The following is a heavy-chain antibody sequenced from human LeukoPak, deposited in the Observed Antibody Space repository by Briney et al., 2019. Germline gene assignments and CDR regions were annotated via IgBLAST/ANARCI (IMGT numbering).Heavy chain of an antibody. V-gene: IGHV3-30*03. D-gene: IGHD4-17*01. CDR1: GFTFSSYG. CDR2: ISYDGYNK. J-gene: IGHJ4*02. Sequence: PGGSLRLSCAASGFTFSSYGMNWVRQAPGKGLEWVAFISYDGYNKYYADSVKGRFTISRDNSKNTLYLQMNSLRAEDSAMYYCARDQGDYGLDYWGQGTLVSVSS. CDR3: ARDQGDYGLDY.